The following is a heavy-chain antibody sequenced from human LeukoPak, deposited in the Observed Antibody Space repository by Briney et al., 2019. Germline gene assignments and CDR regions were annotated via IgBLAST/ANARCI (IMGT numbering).Heavy chain of an antibody. V-gene: IGHV4-61*01. CDR1: GVSVSSGSYY. Sequence: PSETLSLTCTVSGVSVSSGSYYWSWIRQPPGKGLEWIGYIYYSGSTNYNPSLKSRVTISVDTSKNQFSLKLSSVTAADTALYYCARGDYYYDSSGQADYWGQGTLVTVSS. CDR3: ARGDYYYDSSGQADY. CDR2: IYYSGST. D-gene: IGHD3-22*01. J-gene: IGHJ4*02.